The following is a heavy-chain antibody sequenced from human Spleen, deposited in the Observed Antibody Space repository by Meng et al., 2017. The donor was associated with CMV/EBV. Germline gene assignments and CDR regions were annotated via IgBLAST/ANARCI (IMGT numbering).Heavy chain of an antibody. V-gene: IGHV1-18*01. CDR3: ARGAEGGKLYYFDY. Sequence: QIQLVQSGPELRRPGASVKVSCKASGYTFTSYGISWVRQAPGQGLEWMGWISAYNGNTNYAQKLQGRVTMTTDTSTSTAYMELRSLRSDDTAVYYCARGAEGGKLYYFDYWGQGTLVTVSS. CDR2: ISAYNGNT. D-gene: IGHD1-1*01. J-gene: IGHJ4*02. CDR1: GYTFTSYG.